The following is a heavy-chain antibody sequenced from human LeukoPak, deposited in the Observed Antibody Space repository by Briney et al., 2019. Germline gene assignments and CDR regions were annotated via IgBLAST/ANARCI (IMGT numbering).Heavy chain of an antibody. D-gene: IGHD3-10*01. CDR2: IYYSGST. V-gene: IGHV4-39*01. Sequence: SETLSLTCTVSGGSISSSSYYWGWIRQPPGKGLEWIGSIYYSGSTYYNPSLKSRVTISIDTSKNQFSLKLNSVTAADTAVYYCARTYYYGSGSYYDSRDGFDIWGQGTMVTVSS. J-gene: IGHJ3*02. CDR3: ARTYYYGSGSYYDSRDGFDI. CDR1: GGSISSSSYY.